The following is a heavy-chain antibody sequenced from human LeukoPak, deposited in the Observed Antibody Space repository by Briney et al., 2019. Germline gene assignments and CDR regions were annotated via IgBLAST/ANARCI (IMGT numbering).Heavy chain of an antibody. D-gene: IGHD5-18*01. Sequence: SETLSLTCTVSGGSITNYYWSWIRQPPGKGLQWIGYVYYNGDTDYNPSLKSQVTISVDTSKNLFSLRLNSVTAADTAVYYCARMSDRYNYGLLFDYWGQGSLVTVSS. CDR3: ARMSDRYNYGLLFDY. CDR2: VYYNGDT. V-gene: IGHV4-59*01. J-gene: IGHJ4*02. CDR1: GGSITNYY.